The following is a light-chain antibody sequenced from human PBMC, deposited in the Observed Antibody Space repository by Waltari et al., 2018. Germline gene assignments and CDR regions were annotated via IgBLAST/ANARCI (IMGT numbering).Light chain of an antibody. Sequence: EIVSTQSPGTLSLSPGERATLSCRASQSVSSSYLAWYQQKPGQAPRLLIYGASSRATGIPDRFSGSGSGTDFTLTISRLEPEDFAVYYCQQYGRSPPYTFGQGTKLEIK. CDR3: QQYGRSPPYT. CDR1: QSVSSSY. V-gene: IGKV3-20*01. CDR2: GAS. J-gene: IGKJ2*01.